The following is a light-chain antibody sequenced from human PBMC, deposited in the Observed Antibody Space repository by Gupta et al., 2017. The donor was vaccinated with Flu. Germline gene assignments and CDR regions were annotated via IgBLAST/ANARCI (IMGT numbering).Light chain of an antibody. CDR1: QSISSW. J-gene: IGKJ5*01. CDR2: MSS. CDR3: QQHSSYPIT. Sequence: GGRVTITCRASQSISSWLAWYQLKPGKAPKLLIYMSSSLHSGVPSRFSGSGSGTEFTLSVSSLQPEDFATYFCQQHSSYPITFGQGTRLE. V-gene: IGKV1-5*03.